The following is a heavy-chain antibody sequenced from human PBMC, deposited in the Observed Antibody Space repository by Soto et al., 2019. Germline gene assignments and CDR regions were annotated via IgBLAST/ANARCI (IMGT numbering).Heavy chain of an antibody. CDR3: ERVQGDWSSTSCPYYMDF. D-gene: IGHD2-2*01. Sequence: QVQLVQSGAEVKKPGSSVKVSCKASGGTFSSYTISWVRQAPGQGLEWMGRIIPILGIANYAQKFQGRVTITADKSTSTAYLELSSLRSEDTAVYDVERVQGDWSSTSCPYYMDFWGQGTTVTVSS. CDR1: GGTFSSYT. CDR2: IIPILGIA. V-gene: IGHV1-69*02. J-gene: IGHJ6*03.